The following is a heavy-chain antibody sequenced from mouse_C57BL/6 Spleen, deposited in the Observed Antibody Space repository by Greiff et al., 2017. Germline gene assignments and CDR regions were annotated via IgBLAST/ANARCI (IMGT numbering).Heavy chain of an antibody. J-gene: IGHJ4*01. CDR3: TRQLRPHYYAMDY. V-gene: IGHV6-6*01. D-gene: IGHD3-2*02. CDR1: GFTFSDAW. CDR2: IRNKANNHAT. Sequence: DVQLVESGGGLVQPGGSMKLSCAASGFTFSDAWMDWVRQSPEKGLEWVAEIRNKANNHATYYAESVKGRFTISRDDSKSSVYLQMNSLRAEDTGIYYCTRQLRPHYYAMDYWGQGTSVTVSS.